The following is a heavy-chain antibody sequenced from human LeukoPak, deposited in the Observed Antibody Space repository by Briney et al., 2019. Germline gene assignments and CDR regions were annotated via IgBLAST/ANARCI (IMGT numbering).Heavy chain of an antibody. CDR2: MNPNSGNT. V-gene: IGHV1-8*01. Sequence: ASVKVSCKASGYTYTSYDINWVRQATGQGLEWMGWMNPNSGNTGYAQKFQGRVTMTRNTSISTAYMELSSLRSEDTAVYYCARYHPGRYSYQKGSWFDPWGQGTLVTVSS. CDR3: ARYHPGRYSYQKGSWFDP. D-gene: IGHD5-18*01. J-gene: IGHJ5*02. CDR1: GYTYTSYD.